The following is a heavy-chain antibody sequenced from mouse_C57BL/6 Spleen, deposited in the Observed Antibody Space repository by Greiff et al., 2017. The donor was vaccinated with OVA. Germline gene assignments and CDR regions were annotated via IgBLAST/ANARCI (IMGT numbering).Heavy chain of an antibody. J-gene: IGHJ4*01. D-gene: IGHD4-1*01. CDR1: GYAFSSSW. CDR2: IYPGDGDT. CDR3: TLNWDPYYAMDY. V-gene: IGHV1-82*01. Sequence: QVQLKESGPELVKPGASVKISCKASGYAFSSSWMNWVKQRPGKGLEWIGRIYPGDGDTNYNGKFKGKATLTADKSSSTAYMQLSSLTSEDSAVYFCTLNWDPYYAMDYWGQGTSVTVSS.